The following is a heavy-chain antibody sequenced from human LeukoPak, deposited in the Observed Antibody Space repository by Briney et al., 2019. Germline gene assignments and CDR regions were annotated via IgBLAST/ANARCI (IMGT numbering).Heavy chain of an antibody. CDR1: GFTFDDYG. J-gene: IGHJ6*03. Sequence: PGGSLRLSCAASGFTFDDYGMSWVRQAPGKGLEWVSGINWNGGSTGYADSVKGRFTISRDNAKNSLYLQMNSLRAEDTALYYCARVGPYGTIWHHYYYYMDVWGKGTTVTVSS. D-gene: IGHD3-3*01. V-gene: IGHV3-20*04. CDR3: ARVGPYGTIWHHYYYYMDV. CDR2: INWNGGST.